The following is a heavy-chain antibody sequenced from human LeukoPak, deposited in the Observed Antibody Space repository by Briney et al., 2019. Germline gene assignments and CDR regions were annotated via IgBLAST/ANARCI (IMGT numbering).Heavy chain of an antibody. V-gene: IGHV3-9*01. J-gene: IGHJ4*02. CDR2: ISWNSGSI. CDR1: GFTFSSYA. Sequence: PGGSLRLSCAASGFTFSSYAMHWVRQAPGKGLEWVSGISWNSGSIGYADSVKGRFTISRDNAKNSLYLQMNSLRAEDTALYYCAKEIMFGGVWGQGTLVTVSS. CDR3: AKEIMFGGV. D-gene: IGHD3-16*01.